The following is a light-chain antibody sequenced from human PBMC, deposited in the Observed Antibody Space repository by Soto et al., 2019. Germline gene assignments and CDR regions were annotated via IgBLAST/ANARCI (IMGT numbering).Light chain of an antibody. CDR2: GAS. CDR3: QQYDSSPLT. CDR1: QRVSSSY. J-gene: IGKJ4*01. V-gene: IGKV3-20*01. Sequence: EIVLTQSPGTLSLSPGERATLSCRASQRVSSSYLAWYQQKPGQAPRLLIYGASSRATGIPDRFSGSGSGTDFTVTISKLEPEDFAVYYCQQYDSSPLTFGGGTKVEIK.